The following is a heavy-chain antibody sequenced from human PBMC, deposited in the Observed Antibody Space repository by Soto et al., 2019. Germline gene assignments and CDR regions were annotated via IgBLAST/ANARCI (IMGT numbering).Heavy chain of an antibody. Sequence: QLQLQESGSGLVKPSQSLSLTCAVSGDSISSGGHSWSWIRQPPGQGLEWIGYIYPSGSTYYNPSLEKRVTLTVDRPKNQFSLKLTSVTAADTGVYYCARRIAVRPRKNWFDPWGQGILVSVSS. D-gene: IGHD6-6*01. J-gene: IGHJ5*02. V-gene: IGHV4-30-2*01. CDR1: GDSISSGGHS. CDR2: IYPSGST. CDR3: ARRIAVRPRKNWFDP.